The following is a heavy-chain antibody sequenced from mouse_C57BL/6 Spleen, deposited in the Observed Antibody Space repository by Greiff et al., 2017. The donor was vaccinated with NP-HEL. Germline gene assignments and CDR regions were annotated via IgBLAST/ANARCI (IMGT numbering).Heavy chain of an antibody. D-gene: IGHD3-2*02. CDR2: IYPRSGNT. Sequence: QVQLKQSGAELARPGASVKLSCKASGYTFTSYGISWVKQRTGQGLEWIGEIYPRSGNTYYNEKFKGKATLTADKSSSTAYMELRSLTSEDSAVYFCSTAQARRAWFAYWGQGTLVTVSA. CDR1: GYTFTSYG. V-gene: IGHV1-81*01. J-gene: IGHJ3*01. CDR3: STAQARRAWFAY.